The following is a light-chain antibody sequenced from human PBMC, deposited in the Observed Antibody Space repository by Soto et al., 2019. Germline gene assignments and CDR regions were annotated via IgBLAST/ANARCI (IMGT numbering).Light chain of an antibody. CDR3: QQYGTSSYT. Sequence: EIVLTQSPDTLSLSPGERATLSCRASQSVSSSYLAWYQQTPGQAPRLLIYGASSRATGIPDRFSGGGSGTYFTLTISTVEPEDFAVYYCQQYGTSSYTFGQGTKLEIK. CDR2: GAS. CDR1: QSVSSSY. V-gene: IGKV3-20*01. J-gene: IGKJ2*01.